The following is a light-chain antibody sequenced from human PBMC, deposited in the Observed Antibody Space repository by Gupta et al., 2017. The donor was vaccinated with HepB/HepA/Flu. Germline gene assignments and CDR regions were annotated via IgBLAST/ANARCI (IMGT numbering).Light chain of an antibody. Sequence: SYELTQPPSVSVSPGQTASITCSGDKLGDKYACWYQQKPGQSPVLVIYQDSKRPSGIPERFSGANSGNTANLTISGTQAMDEADYYCQAWESSTAVFGGGTKLTVL. CDR2: QDS. V-gene: IGLV3-1*01. CDR1: KLGDKY. CDR3: QAWESSTAV. J-gene: IGLJ2*01.